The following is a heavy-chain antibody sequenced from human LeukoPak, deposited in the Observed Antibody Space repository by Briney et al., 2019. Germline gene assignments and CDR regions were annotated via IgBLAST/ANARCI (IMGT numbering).Heavy chain of an antibody. CDR2: INPNSGGT. CDR1: GYTFTGYY. Sequence: ASVKVSCKASGYTFTGYYMHWVRQAPGQGLEWMGWINPNSGGTNYAQKFQGRVTMTRDTSISTAYMALSRLRSDDTAVYYCARGDPTYYYDSSGNEYWGQGTLVTVSS. D-gene: IGHD3-22*01. CDR3: ARGDPTYYYDSSGNEY. V-gene: IGHV1-2*02. J-gene: IGHJ4*02.